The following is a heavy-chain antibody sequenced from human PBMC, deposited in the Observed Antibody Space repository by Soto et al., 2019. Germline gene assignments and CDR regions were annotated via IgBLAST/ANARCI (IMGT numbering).Heavy chain of an antibody. J-gene: IGHJ4*02. V-gene: IGHV4-4*02. CDR1: SDSIAGENW. D-gene: IGHD6-25*01. CDR3: PRVFSSGSGWMYYFDF. CDR2: IFHTGGT. Sequence: QVQLQESGTGLVKPSETLSLTCTVSSDSIAGENWWSWVRQPPGMGLEWIGEIFHTGGTNYNPSLKSRVTMEVEKSKNQFSLKRYSATAADTAVYYCPRVFSSGSGWMYYFDFWGQGTLVSVSS.